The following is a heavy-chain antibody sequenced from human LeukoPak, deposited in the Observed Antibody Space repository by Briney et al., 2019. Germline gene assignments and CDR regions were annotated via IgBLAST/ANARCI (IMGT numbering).Heavy chain of an antibody. Sequence: ASVKVSCKASGYTFTGYHIHWVRQAPGQGLEWMGRINPNSGDTNYAQKFQGRVTMTRDTSISTAYMELSRLRSDDTAVYYCSRDYFSNTSFLFDYLGQGTLVTVSS. CDR2: INPNSGDT. CDR1: GYTFTGYH. D-gene: IGHD2-2*01. J-gene: IGHJ4*02. CDR3: SRDYFSNTSFLFDY. V-gene: IGHV1-2*06.